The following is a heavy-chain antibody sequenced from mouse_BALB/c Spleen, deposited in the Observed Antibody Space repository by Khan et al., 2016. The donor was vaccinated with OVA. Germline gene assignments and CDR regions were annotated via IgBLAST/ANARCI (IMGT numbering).Heavy chain of an antibody. J-gene: IGHJ3*01. D-gene: IGHD1-2*01. CDR1: GYTFTDYY. V-gene: IGHV1-77*01. Sequence: QVQLKESGAELARPGASVKLSCKASGYTFTDYYINWVKQRTGQGLEWIGEISPGSGDNYYNEKFKGKATLTAAKTSPTAYMQLRSLTSEASADYFCARRNYFGYTFAYWGQGTLVTVSA. CDR2: ISPGSGDN. CDR3: ARRNYFGYTFAY.